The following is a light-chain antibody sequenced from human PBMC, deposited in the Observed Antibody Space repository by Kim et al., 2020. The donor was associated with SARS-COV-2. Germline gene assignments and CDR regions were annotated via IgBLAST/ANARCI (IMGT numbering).Light chain of an antibody. CDR2: DVS. CDR1: SSDVGGYNY. V-gene: IGLV2-14*03. J-gene: IGLJ3*02. CDR3: SSYTSSSTRV. Sequence: QANTISCTGTSSDVGGYNYVSWYQQHPGKAPKLMIYDVSNRPSGVSNRFSGSKSGNTASLTISGLQAEDEADYSCSSYTSSSTRVFGGGTQLTVL.